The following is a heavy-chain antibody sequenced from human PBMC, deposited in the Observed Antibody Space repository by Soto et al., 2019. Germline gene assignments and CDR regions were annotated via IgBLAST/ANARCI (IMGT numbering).Heavy chain of an antibody. Sequence: QTLSLTCAISGDSVSSNSAAWNWIRQSPSRGLEWLGRTYYRSKWYNDYAVSVKSRITINPDTSKNQFSLQLNSVTPEDTAVYYCARDRVEMATIMRIYYYYYYGMDVWGQGTTVTVSS. CDR1: GDSVSSNSAA. CDR3: ARDRVEMATIMRIYYYYYYGMDV. D-gene: IGHD5-12*01. V-gene: IGHV6-1*01. J-gene: IGHJ6*02. CDR2: TYYRSKWYN.